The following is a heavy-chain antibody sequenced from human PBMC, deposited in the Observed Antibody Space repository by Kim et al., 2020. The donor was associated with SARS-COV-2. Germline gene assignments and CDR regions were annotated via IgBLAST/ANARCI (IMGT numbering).Heavy chain of an antibody. V-gene: IGHV1-18*04. CDR2: ISAYNGNT. D-gene: IGHD6-13*01. CDR1: GYTFTSYG. Sequence: ASVKVSCNASGYTFTSYGISWVRQAPGQGLEWMGWISAYNGNTNYAQKLQGRVTMTTDTSTSTAYMELRSLRSDDTAVYYCARARGAAAGRYYFDYWGQGTLVTVSS. J-gene: IGHJ4*02. CDR3: ARARGAAAGRYYFDY.